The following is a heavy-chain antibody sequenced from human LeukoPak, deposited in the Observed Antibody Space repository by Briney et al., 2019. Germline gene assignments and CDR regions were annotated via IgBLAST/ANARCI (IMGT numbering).Heavy chain of an antibody. Sequence: GSSVKVSCKASGGTFSSYAISWVRQAPGQGLEWMGGIIPIFGTANYAQKFQGRVTITADESTSTAYMELSSLRSEDTAVYYCARAYYDMNYYYYGMDVWGQGTTVTVSS. J-gene: IGHJ6*02. CDR3: ARAYYDMNYYYYGMDV. CDR2: IIPIFGTA. CDR1: GGTFSSYA. V-gene: IGHV1-69*01. D-gene: IGHD3-22*01.